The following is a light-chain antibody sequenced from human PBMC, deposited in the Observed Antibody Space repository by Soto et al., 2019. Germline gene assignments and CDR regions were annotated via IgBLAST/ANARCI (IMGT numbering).Light chain of an antibody. J-gene: IGKJ1*01. CDR2: DIS. CDR1: QSVDNW. CDR3: QQSYYNPT. Sequence: DIQMTQSPPTLSASVGDRVTITCRASQSVDNWLAWFQQKPGKAPNLLIYDISTLQSGVPSRFSGSGSGTDFTLTISSLQHEDFATYYCQQSYYNPTFGQGTKVDIK. V-gene: IGKV1-39*01.